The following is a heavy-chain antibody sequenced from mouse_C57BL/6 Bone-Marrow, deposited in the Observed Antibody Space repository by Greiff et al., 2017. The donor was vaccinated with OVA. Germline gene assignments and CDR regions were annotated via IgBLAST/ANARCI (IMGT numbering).Heavy chain of an antibody. Sequence: QVQLQQSGAELVRPGSSVKLSCKASGYTFTSYWMDWVKQRPGQGLEWIGNIYPSDSETHYNQKFKDKATLTVDKSSSTAYMQLSSLTSEDSAVYYCARREVVTSDVGDFDYWGQGTTLTVSS. V-gene: IGHV1-61*01. D-gene: IGHD2-2*01. CDR2: IYPSDSET. J-gene: IGHJ2*01. CDR3: ARREVVTSDVGDFDY. CDR1: GYTFTSYW.